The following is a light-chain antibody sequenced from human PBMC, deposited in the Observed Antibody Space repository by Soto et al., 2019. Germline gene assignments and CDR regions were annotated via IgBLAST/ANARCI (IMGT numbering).Light chain of an antibody. Sequence: ETVLTQSPDTLSLSPGERATLSCRASQSVTSDYLAWYQQKAGQAPRLLIYGASSRATGIPDRFCGSGSGTDFSLTISRLEPEDSAFDYGQQYGSSATFGGGTKVE. CDR2: GAS. CDR1: QSVTSDY. CDR3: QQYGSSAT. V-gene: IGKV3-20*01. J-gene: IGKJ4*01.